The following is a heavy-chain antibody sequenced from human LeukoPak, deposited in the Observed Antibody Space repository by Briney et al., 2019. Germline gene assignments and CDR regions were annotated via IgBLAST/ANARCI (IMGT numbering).Heavy chain of an antibody. J-gene: IGHJ4*02. CDR1: GGTFSSYA. CDR2: IIPIFGTA. Sequence: ASVKVSCKASGGTFSSYAISWVRQAPGQGLEWMGGIIPIFGTANYAQKFQGRVTITADKSTSTAYMELSSLRSEDTAVYYCARGDYGSGTLLGVDYWGQGTLVTVSS. D-gene: IGHD3-10*01. CDR3: ARGDYGSGTLLGVDY. V-gene: IGHV1-69*06.